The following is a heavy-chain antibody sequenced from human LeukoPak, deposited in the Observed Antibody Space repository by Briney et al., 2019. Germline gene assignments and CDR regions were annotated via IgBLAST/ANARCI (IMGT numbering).Heavy chain of an antibody. D-gene: IGHD5-12*01. Sequence: ASVKVSCKASGYTFTGYYMHWVRQAPGQGLEWMGWINPNSGGTNYAQKFQGRVTMTRDTSISTAYMELSRLRSDDTAVYYCARLGYSGYDFWGYYFDYWGQGTLVTVSS. CDR3: ARLGYSGYDFWGYYFDY. CDR1: GYTFTGYY. V-gene: IGHV1-2*02. CDR2: INPNSGGT. J-gene: IGHJ4*02.